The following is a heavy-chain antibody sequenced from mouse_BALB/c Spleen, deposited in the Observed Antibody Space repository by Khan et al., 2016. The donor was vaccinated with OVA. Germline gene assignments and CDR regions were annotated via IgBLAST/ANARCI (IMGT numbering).Heavy chain of an antibody. J-gene: IGHJ3*01. V-gene: IGHV1-77*01. CDR1: GYTFTDYN. Sequence: QVQLKESGAELARPGTSVKLSCKASGYTFTDYNINWVKQRTGQGLEWIGEIYPGSGNTNYSEKFKGKATLTADKSSSTAYMQLSSLTSEEYAFYFCAREWGARFTDWGQGTLGTVSA. CDR3: AREWGARFTD. CDR2: IYPGSGNT.